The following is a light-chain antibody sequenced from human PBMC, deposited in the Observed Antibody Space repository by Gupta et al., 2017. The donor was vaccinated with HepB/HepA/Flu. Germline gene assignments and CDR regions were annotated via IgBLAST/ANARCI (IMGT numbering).Light chain of an antibody. CDR2: DDS. CDR1: NIGSKS. J-gene: IGLJ1*01. Sequence: SYVLTQPPSVSVAPGKTARSTCGGNNIGSKSVHWYQQKQGQAPVLVSEDDSDRPSGIPERVACSNSGNRGTRAISRVEAGYEADEDCQVWDSSSDHRVFGTGTKVTVL. V-gene: IGLV3-21*04. CDR3: QVWDSSSDHRV.